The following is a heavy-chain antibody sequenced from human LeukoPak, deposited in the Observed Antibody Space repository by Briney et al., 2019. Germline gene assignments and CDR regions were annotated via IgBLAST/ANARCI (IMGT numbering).Heavy chain of an antibody. CDR1: EFTVSSNY. CDR3: ARDYYDSSGYRHDAFDI. D-gene: IGHD3-22*01. CDR2: IYSGGST. Sequence: PGGSLRLSCAASEFTVSSNYMSWVRQAPGKGLEWASVIYSGGSTYYADSVKGRFTISRDNSKNTLYLQMNSLRAEDTAVYYCARDYYDSSGYRHDAFDIWGQGTMVTVSS. V-gene: IGHV3-53*01. J-gene: IGHJ3*02.